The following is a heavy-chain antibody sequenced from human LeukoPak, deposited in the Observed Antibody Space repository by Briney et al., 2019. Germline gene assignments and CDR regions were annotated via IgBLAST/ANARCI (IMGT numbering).Heavy chain of an antibody. CDR1: GFTFSNYA. D-gene: IGHD5-18*01. CDR2: ISGSGGST. CDR3: AQGRLGYSYGAFDN. J-gene: IGHJ4*02. V-gene: IGHV3-23*01. Sequence: GGSLRLSYTASGFTFSNYAMNWDRQAPGKGLEWVSVISGSGGSTNFADSVKGRFTSSRDNSKNTLYLQMHSLRVEDTAVYYCAQGRLGYSYGAFDNWGQGTLVTVSS.